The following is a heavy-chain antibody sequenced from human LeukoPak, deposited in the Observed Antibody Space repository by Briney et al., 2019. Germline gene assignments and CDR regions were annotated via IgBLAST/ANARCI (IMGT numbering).Heavy chain of an antibody. CDR1: GFSFSSNW. V-gene: IGHV3-74*01. D-gene: IGHD3-10*01. Sequence: PGGSLRLSCAASGFSFSSNWMHWVRQAPGKGLVWVSRISIDGGDTVYADSVKGRFTVSRDNAKDTLYLQMNSLRVEDTAVYYCARGPYYAAGSFDYWGQGTLDTVSS. J-gene: IGHJ4*02. CDR3: ARGPYYAAGSFDY. CDR2: ISIDGGDT.